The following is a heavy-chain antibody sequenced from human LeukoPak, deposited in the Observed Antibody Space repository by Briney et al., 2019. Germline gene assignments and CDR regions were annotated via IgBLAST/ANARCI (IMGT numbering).Heavy chain of an antibody. V-gene: IGHV1-8*01. CDR1: GYTFTSYD. CDR2: MNPNSGNT. Sequence: ASVKVSCKASGYTFTSYDINWVRQATGQGLEWMGWMNPNSGNTGYAQKFQGRVTMTRNTSISTAYMELSSLRSEDTAVYCCASSPLRYFDWLRNYYYYGMDVWGQGTTVTVSS. D-gene: IGHD3-9*01. CDR3: ASSPLRYFDWLRNYYYYGMDV. J-gene: IGHJ6*02.